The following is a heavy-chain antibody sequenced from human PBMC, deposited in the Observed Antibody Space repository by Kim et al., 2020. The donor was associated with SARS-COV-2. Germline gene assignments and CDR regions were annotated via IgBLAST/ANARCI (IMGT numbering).Heavy chain of an antibody. CDR3: ARDLDKKISGGIGY. D-gene: IGHD2-15*01. Sequence: SETLSLTCAVYGGSLSGYYWSWIRQPPGKGLEWIGEINHSGSTNYNPSLKSRVTISVDTSKNQFSLKLSSVTAADTAVYYCARDLDKKISGGIGYWGQGTLVTVSS. CDR2: INHSGST. CDR1: GGSLSGYY. V-gene: IGHV4-34*01. J-gene: IGHJ4*02.